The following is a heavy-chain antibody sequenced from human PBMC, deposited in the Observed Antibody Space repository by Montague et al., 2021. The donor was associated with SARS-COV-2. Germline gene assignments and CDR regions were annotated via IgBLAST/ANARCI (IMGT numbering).Heavy chain of an antibody. CDR3: ARRVPYYGMDA. CDR1: GFTFSDYE. CDR2: ISRGGGIT. V-gene: IGHV3-48*03. J-gene: IGHJ6*02. Sequence: SLRLSCAVSGFTFSDYEIYWVRQAPGKGLDYVSYISRGGGITYHADSVKGRFTTSRDNAENSVFLQMNNLRGEDTAVYYCARRVPYYGMDAWGQGTTVIVSS.